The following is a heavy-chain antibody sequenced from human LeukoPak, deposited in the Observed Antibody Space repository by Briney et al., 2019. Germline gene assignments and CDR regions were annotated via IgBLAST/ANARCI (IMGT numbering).Heavy chain of an antibody. D-gene: IGHD3-22*01. CDR2: IYTSGST. CDR3: ARDLTDYYELDY. CDR1: GGSINSYY. V-gene: IGHV4-4*07. J-gene: IGHJ4*02. Sequence: SETLSLTCTVSGGSINSYYWSWIRQPAGKGLEWIGRIYTSGSTNYNPSLKSRVTMSVDTSKNQFSLKLSSVTAADTAMYYCARDLTDYYELDYWGQGTLVTVSS.